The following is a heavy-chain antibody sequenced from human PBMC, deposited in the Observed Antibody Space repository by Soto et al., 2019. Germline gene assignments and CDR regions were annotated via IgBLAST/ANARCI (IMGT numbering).Heavy chain of an antibody. CDR3: ARDRSDTSNSSGAFDI. D-gene: IGHD5-18*01. Sequence: ETLSLTCTVSGGSVSSGSHYWSWIRQPPGKGLEWIAYIFHSGGTNYNPSLKGRVAISVDMSKNQFSLRLDSVTAADAAVYYCARDRSDTSNSSGAFDIRGQGRMVPVSS. CDR1: GGSVSSGSHY. J-gene: IGHJ3*02. CDR2: IFHSGGT. V-gene: IGHV4-61*01.